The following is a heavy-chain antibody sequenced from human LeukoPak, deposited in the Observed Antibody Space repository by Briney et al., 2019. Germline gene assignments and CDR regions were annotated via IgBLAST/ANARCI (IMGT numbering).Heavy chain of an antibody. J-gene: IGHJ4*02. CDR2: IYSSGST. D-gene: IGHD1-26*01. CDR1: GFNVSNNY. CDR3: ARGYSGSYYFDY. Sequence: GGSLRLSCAASGFNVSNNYMTWVRQAPGKGLEWVSLIYSSGSTYYADSVKGRFTISRDNSKNTLYLQMNSLRAEDTAVYYCARGYSGSYYFDYWGQGTLVTVSS. V-gene: IGHV3-53*01.